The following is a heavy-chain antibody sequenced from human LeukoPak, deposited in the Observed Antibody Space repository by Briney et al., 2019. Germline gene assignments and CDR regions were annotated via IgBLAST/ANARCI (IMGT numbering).Heavy chain of an antibody. V-gene: IGHV4-34*01. Sequence: PSETLSLTCGVYGGSFSGYYWSWIRQPPGKGLEWIGEINHSGSTNYNPSLKSRVTISVDTSKNQFSLKLSSVTAADTAVYYCARGRNYGHYYYFMDVWGKGTTVTVSS. CDR2: INHSGST. CDR3: ARGRNYGHYYYFMDV. J-gene: IGHJ6*03. CDR1: GGSFSGYY. D-gene: IGHD3-16*01.